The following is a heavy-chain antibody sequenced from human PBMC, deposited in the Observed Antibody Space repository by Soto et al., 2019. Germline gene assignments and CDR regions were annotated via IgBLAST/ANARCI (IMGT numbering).Heavy chain of an antibody. CDR2: IYYSGST. V-gene: IGHV4-59*01. CDR3: ARSVAVDGRPPRDWFDP. Sequence: PSETLSLTCTVSGGSISSYYWSWIRQPPGKGLEWIGYIYYSGSTNYNPSLKSRVTISVDTSKNQFSLKLSSVTAADTAVYYCARSVAVDGRPPRDWFDPWGQGTLVTVSS. J-gene: IGHJ5*02. CDR1: GGSISSYY. D-gene: IGHD6-19*01.